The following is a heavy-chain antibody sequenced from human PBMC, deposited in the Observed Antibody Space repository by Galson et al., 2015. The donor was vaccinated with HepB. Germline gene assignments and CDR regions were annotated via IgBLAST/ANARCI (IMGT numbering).Heavy chain of an antibody. CDR1: GLTFSTYS. D-gene: IGHD3-16*01. Sequence: SLRLSCAASGLTFSTYSMNWVRQAPGKGLEWVSYISSSSSTIYYADSVKGRFTIFRDNAKNSLYLQMNSLRAEDTAVYYCARGLDYWGQGTLVTVSS. V-gene: IGHV3-48*01. J-gene: IGHJ4*02. CDR2: ISSSSSTI. CDR3: ARGLDY.